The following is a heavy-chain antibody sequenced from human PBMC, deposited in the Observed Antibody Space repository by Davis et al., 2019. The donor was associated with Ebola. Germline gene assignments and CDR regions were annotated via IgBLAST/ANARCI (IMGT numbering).Heavy chain of an antibody. J-gene: IGHJ3*02. CDR2: ISLNSGST. Sequence: ASVKVSCKASGYAFTGYYMHWVRQAPGQGPEWMGWISLNSGSTKYSHKFQGRVTVTRDTSTSTVYMDLSSLSSVTAADTAVYYCARERGCSSTSCYYFDIWGQGTMVTVS. CDR3: ARERGCSSTSCYYFDI. V-gene: IGHV1-2*02. D-gene: IGHD2-2*01. CDR1: GYAFTGYY.